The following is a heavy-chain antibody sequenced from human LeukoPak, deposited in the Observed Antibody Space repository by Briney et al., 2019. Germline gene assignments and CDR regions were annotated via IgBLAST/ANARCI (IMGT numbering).Heavy chain of an antibody. CDR2: IRYHGSNK. D-gene: IGHD5-18*01. J-gene: IGHJ4*02. V-gene: IGHV3-30*02. Sequence: GGSLRLSCAASGFTFSNYGMHWVPQAPGKGLEWVAFIRYHGSNKYYADSVKGRFTISRDNSKNTLFLQMSSLRPEDTAVYYCAKEASRGSSFAYTPIEKPYYLDYWGQGTLVTVSS. CDR3: AKEASRGSSFAYTPIEKPYYLDY. CDR1: GFTFSNYG.